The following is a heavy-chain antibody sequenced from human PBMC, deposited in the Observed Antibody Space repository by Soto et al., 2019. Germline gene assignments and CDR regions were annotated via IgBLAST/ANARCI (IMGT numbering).Heavy chain of an antibody. CDR2: IVVGSGNT. D-gene: IGHD3-9*01. J-gene: IGHJ4*02. V-gene: IGHV1-58*01. CDR3: PAIYDILTGYYNSTDY. Sequence: SVKVSCKASGFTFTSSAVQWVRQARGQRLEWIGWIVVGSGNTNYAQKFQERVTITRDMSTSTAYMELSSLRSEDTAVYYCPAIYDILTGYYNSTDYWGQGTLVTVSS. CDR1: GFTFTSSA.